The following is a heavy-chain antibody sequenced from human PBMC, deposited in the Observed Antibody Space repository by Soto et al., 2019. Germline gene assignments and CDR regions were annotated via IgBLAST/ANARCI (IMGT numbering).Heavy chain of an antibody. CDR2: ISGSGGST. D-gene: IGHD2-15*01. CDR3: ATCGGSCYSYYYYYYRDV. CDR1: GFTFSSYA. Sequence: EVQLLESGGGLVQPGGSLRLSCAASGFTFSSYAMSWVRQAPGKGLEWVSAISGSGGSTYYADSVKGRFTISRDNSKNTLYLQMNSLRAEDTAVYYCATCGGSCYSYYYYYYRDVWGKGTTVTVSS. V-gene: IGHV3-23*01. J-gene: IGHJ6*03.